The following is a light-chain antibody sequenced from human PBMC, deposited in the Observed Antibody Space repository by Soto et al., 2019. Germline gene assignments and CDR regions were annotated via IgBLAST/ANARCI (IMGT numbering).Light chain of an antibody. CDR3: QQYGSSPPWT. CDR2: GAS. J-gene: IGKJ1*01. V-gene: IGKV3-20*01. CDR1: QSVRSSY. Sequence: EIVLTQSPGTLSLSPGERATHSCRASQSVRSSYLAWYQQTPGQAPRLLIYGASSRATGIPDRFSGSGSGTDFTLTISRLEPEDFAVYYCQQYGSSPPWTFGQGTKVEIK.